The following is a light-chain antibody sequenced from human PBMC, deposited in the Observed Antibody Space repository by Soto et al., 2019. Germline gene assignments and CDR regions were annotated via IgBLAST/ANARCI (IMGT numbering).Light chain of an antibody. V-gene: IGLV2-14*01. CDR3: SSYTSSTFYV. CDR1: SSDIGAYNY. CDR2: GVS. Sequence: QPVLTQPASVSGSPGQSITISCTGTSSDIGAYNYVSWYQQHPGTAPKLLICGVSDRPSGVSNRFSGSKSGNTASLTISGLQAEDEATYYCSSYTSSTFYVFGTGTKLTVL. J-gene: IGLJ1*01.